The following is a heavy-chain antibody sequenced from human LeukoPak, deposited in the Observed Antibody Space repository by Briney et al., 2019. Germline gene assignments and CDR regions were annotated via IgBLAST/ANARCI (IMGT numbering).Heavy chain of an antibody. V-gene: IGHV3-30*04. Sequence: GRSLRLSCAASGFAFDNYAMHWVRQAPGKGLDWVARIIFDGRIEYYADSAKSRFTISLDNTRITLYQQMNSLRAEDTAVYYCATNGYNFDSWGQGTLVTVSS. CDR2: IIFDGRIE. J-gene: IGHJ4*02. D-gene: IGHD1-1*01. CDR3: ATNGYNFDS. CDR1: GFAFDNYA.